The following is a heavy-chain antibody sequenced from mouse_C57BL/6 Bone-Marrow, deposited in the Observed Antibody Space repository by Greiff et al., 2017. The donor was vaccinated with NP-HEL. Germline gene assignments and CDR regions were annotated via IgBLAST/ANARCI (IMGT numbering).Heavy chain of an antibody. V-gene: IGHV14-4*01. D-gene: IGHD2-1*01. CDR1: GFNIKDDY. J-gene: IGHJ3*01. CDR3: TTRYGKWLWAY. Sequence: VQLKQSGAELVRPGASVKLSCTASGFNIKDDYMHWVKQRPEQGLEWIGWIDPENGDTEYASKFQGKATITADTSSNTAYLQLSSLTSEDTAVYDWTTRYGKWLWAYWGQGTRVTGSA. CDR2: IDPENGDT.